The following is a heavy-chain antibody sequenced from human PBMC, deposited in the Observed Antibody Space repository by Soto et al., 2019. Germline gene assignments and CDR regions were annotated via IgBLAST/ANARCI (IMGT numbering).Heavy chain of an antibody. V-gene: IGHV1-69*01. J-gene: IGHJ6*02. CDR1: GGTFTSYT. CDR3: ASYYYDSSGYPTVGMDV. D-gene: IGHD3-22*01. Sequence: QVQLVQSGAEVKKPGSSVKVSCKASGGTFTSYTITWVRQAPGQGLEWMGGIIPIFGTANYAQKFQGRVTITADESTSTAYMEVRSLGSEDTGVYYCASYYYDSSGYPTVGMDVWGQGTTVTVSS. CDR2: IIPIFGTA.